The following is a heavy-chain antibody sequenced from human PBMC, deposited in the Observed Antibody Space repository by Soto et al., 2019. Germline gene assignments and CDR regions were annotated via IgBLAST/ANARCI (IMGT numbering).Heavy chain of an antibody. J-gene: IGHJ4*02. V-gene: IGHV3-23*01. CDR3: AKLRRRDYIWGSNRGHYFDY. CDR2: ISGSGGSS. D-gene: IGHD3-16*02. CDR1: GFTFSSYA. Sequence: EVQLLESGGGLVQPGGSLRLSCAASGFTFSSYAMNWVRQAPGKGLEWVSSISGSGGSSYYAGSVKGRFSISRDNSKNTVYLQMNSLRAEDTAVYYCAKLRRRDYIWGSNRGHYFDYWGQGTLVTVSS.